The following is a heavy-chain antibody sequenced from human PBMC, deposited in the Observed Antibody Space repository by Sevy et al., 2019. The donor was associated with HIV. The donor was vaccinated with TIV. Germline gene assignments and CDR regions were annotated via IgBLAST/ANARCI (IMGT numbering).Heavy chain of an antibody. CDR1: GLTFSTYG. J-gene: IGHJ4*02. Sequence: GGSLRLSCAASGLTFSTYGMHWVRQAPGKGLEWVAVISYDGNIQYYADSVKGRFTVCRDNSKNTLYLQMNSLRAEDSAVYYCEKDQGGYNYAPGYWGQGTLVTVSS. CDR3: EKDQGGYNYAPGY. D-gene: IGHD5-18*01. V-gene: IGHV3-30*18. CDR2: ISYDGNIQ.